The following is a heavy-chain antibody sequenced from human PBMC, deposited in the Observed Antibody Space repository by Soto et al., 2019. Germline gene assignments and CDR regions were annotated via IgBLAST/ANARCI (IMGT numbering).Heavy chain of an antibody. CDR1: GFNFGGYA. V-gene: IGHV3-49*03. CDR2: IRGKAYGGTT. J-gene: IGHJ4*02. Sequence: GGSLRLSCTTSGFNFGGYAMTWFRHAPGKGLEWLGFIRGKAYGGTTEYAASVRGRFTISRDDSKSIAYLQMASLKTEDTAIYYCCRGMYTPYETSPLFFDYWGQGTQVTVSS. CDR3: CRGMYTPYETSPLFFDY. D-gene: IGHD3-22*01.